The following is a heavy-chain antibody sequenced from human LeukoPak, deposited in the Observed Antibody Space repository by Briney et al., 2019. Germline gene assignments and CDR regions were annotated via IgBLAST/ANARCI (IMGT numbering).Heavy chain of an antibody. D-gene: IGHD1-26*01. J-gene: IGHJ4*02. CDR3: ARSAGATRPFDY. CDR2: IYTSGST. V-gene: IGHV4-59*10. CDR1: GGSFSGYY. Sequence: SETLSLTCAVYGGSFSGYYWSWIRQPAGKGLEWIGRIYTSGSTNYNPSLKSRVTMSVDTSKNQFSLKLSSVTAADTAVYYCARSAGATRPFDYWGQGTLVTVSS.